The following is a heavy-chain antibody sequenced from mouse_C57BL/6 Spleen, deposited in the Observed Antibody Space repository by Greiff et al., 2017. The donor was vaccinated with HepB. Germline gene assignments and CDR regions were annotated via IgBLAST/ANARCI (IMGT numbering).Heavy chain of an antibody. CDR2: ISYDGSN. CDR3: ARAAYDGYLNYAMDY. V-gene: IGHV3-6*01. Sequence: ESGPGLVKPSQSLSLTCSVPGYSITSGYYWNWIRQFPGNKLEWMGYISYDGSNNYNPSLKNRISITRDTSKNQFFLKLNSVTTEDTATYYCARAAYDGYLNYAMDYWGQGTSVTVSS. J-gene: IGHJ4*01. D-gene: IGHD2-3*01. CDR1: GYSITSGYY.